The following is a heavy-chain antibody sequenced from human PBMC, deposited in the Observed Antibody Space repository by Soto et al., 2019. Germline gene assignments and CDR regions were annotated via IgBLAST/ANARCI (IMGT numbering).Heavy chain of an antibody. D-gene: IGHD2-21*02. CDR2: ISYDGSNK. CDR1: GLTFSSYS. CDR3: AKDWDIVVVTAIRYGMDV. Sequence: PGGSLRLSCAASGLTFSSYSMHWVRQAPGKGLEWVAVISYDGSNKYYADSVKGRFTISRDNSKNTLYLQMNSLRAEDTAVYYCAKDWDIVVVTAIRYGMDVWGQGTTVTVSS. V-gene: IGHV3-30*18. J-gene: IGHJ6*02.